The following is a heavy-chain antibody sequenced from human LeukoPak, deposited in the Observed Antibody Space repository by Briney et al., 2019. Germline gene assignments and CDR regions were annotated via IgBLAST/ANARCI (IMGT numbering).Heavy chain of an antibody. J-gene: IGHJ6*03. Sequence: SETLSLTCTVSGGSISSSSYYWGWIRQPPGKGLEWIGSIYYSGSTYYNPSLRSRVTISVDTSKNQFSLKLSSVTAADTAVYYCARSSEGRYYYDSSGYSYYYYYMDVWGKGTTVTISS. CDR3: ARSSEGRYYYDSSGYSYYYYYMDV. D-gene: IGHD3-22*01. CDR2: IYYSGST. CDR1: GGSISSSSYY. V-gene: IGHV4-39*07.